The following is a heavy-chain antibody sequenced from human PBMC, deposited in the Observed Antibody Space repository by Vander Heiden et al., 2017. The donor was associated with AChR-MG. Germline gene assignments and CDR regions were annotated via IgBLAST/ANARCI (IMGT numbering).Heavy chain of an antibody. CDR2: ISWNSGSI. D-gene: IGHD3-16*01. Sequence: EVQLVESGGGLVQPGRSLRLSCAASGFTFDAYAMHWVRQAPGKGLEWVSGISWNSGSIGYADSVKGRFTISRDNAKNSLYLQMNSLRAEDTALYYCAKDRLGVARYYFDYWGQGTLVTVSS. V-gene: IGHV3-9*01. J-gene: IGHJ4*02. CDR1: GFTFDAYA. CDR3: AKDRLGVARYYFDY.